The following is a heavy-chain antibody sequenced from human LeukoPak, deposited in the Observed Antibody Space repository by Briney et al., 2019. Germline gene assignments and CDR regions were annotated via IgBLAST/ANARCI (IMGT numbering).Heavy chain of an antibody. Sequence: GGSLRLSCAASGFTFSSYGMHWVRQAPGKGLEWVAFVWYDGSKQHYADSVKGRFIISRDNAKNSLYLQMNSLRAEDTAVYYCARDIYGSGNAFDIWGQGTMVTVSS. D-gene: IGHD3-10*01. J-gene: IGHJ3*02. CDR2: VWYDGSKQ. V-gene: IGHV3-33*08. CDR3: ARDIYGSGNAFDI. CDR1: GFTFSSYG.